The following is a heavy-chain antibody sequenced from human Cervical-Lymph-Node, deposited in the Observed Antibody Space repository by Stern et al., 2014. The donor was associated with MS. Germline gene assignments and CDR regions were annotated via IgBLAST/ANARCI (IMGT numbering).Heavy chain of an antibody. CDR3: VRDWSSNAYKSEDY. Sequence: QMQLVQSGGGVVQPGRSLRLSCIASGFTFSNYGMHWVRQAPGQGLGWVATIWHDGSKTYYADSVRGRFTISRDNSKNTLSLQMNSLRVDDTAVYYCVRDWSSNAYKSEDYWGQGTLVTVSS. CDR2: IWHDGSKT. D-gene: IGHD4-11*01. J-gene: IGHJ4*02. V-gene: IGHV3-33*01. CDR1: GFTFSNYG.